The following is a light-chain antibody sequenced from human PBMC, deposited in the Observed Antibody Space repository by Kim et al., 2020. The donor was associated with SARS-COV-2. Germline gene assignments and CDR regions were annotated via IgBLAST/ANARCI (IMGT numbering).Light chain of an antibody. CDR3: QQYYSYPYS. CDR1: QSISSY. Sequence: SASTGDRVTITCRASQSISSYLAWYQQKPGKAPKLLIYAASTLQSGVPSRFSGSGSGTDFTLTISGLQSEDFATYYCQQYYSYPYSFGQGTKLEI. CDR2: AAS. V-gene: IGKV1-8*01. J-gene: IGKJ2*03.